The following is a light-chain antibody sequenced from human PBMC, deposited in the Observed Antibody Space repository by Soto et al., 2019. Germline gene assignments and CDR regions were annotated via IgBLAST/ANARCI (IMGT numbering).Light chain of an antibody. J-gene: IGKJ1*01. V-gene: IGKV4-1*01. CDR1: QSVLYSSKKKTY. Sequence: DIVMTQSPDSLTVSLGERATINCKSSQSVLYSSKKKTYLAWFQQKPGQPPKLLIYWASTRESGVPDRFTGSGSGTDFTLTIDSLQAEDVAVYYCQQYYTTPWTFGQGTKVEIK. CDR2: WAS. CDR3: QQYYTTPWT.